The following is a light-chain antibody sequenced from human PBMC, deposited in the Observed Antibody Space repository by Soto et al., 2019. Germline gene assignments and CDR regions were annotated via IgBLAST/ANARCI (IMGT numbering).Light chain of an antibody. J-gene: IGKJ1*01. CDR3: QQYNSYPWT. V-gene: IGKV1-5*01. Sequence: DIQMSHSPSTLSASVGDRVTITCRASQSISSWLAWYQQKQGKAPKILIYDASSLESGVPSRFSGSVSGTEGTITISSLQTDDGSTYYCQQYNSYPWTFGQGTKVDIK. CDR1: QSISSW. CDR2: DAS.